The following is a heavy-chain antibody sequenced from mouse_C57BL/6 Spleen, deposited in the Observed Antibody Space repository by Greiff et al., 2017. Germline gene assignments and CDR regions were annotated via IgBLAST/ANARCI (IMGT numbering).Heavy chain of an antibody. CDR3: ARFNYYGSRVYAMDY. D-gene: IGHD1-1*01. Sequence: VQLQQSGPELVKPGASVKISCKASGYTFTDYYMNWVKQSHGKSLEWIGDINPNNGGTSYNQKFKGKATLTVDKSSSTAYMELRSLTSEDSAVYYCARFNYYGSRVYAMDYWGQGTSVTVSS. CDR2: INPNNGGT. CDR1: GYTFTDYY. V-gene: IGHV1-26*01. J-gene: IGHJ4*01.